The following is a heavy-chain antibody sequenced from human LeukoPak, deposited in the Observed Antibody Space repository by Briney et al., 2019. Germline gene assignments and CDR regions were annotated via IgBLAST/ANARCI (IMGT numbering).Heavy chain of an antibody. CDR2: INWNSVSA. CDR1: GFTFDDYA. Sequence: PGGSLRLSCVASGFTFDDYAMHWFRQAPGKGLEWVAGINWNSVSAVYADSLKGRLTISRDNAKNSLFLQMNSLKTEDTAFYYCAKGARSSSGYTTDWGQGILVTVSS. J-gene: IGHJ4*02. CDR3: AKGARSSSGYTTD. D-gene: IGHD3-22*01. V-gene: IGHV3-9*01.